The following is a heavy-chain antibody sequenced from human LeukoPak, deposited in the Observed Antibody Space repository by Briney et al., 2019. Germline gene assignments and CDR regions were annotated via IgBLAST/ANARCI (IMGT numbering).Heavy chain of an antibody. V-gene: IGHV4-39*01. J-gene: IGHJ4*02. D-gene: IGHD1-26*01. CDR2: IHYSGTT. CDR3: ARLSSGRYVVDGY. CDR1: GDSISTSSYY. Sequence: SETLSLTCTVSGDSISTSSYYWGWIRQPPGKGLEWIGSIHYSGTTYYSPSLKSRVTISVDTSKNQFSLKLTSVTAADTAVFYCARLSSGRYVVDGYWGQGTLVTVSS.